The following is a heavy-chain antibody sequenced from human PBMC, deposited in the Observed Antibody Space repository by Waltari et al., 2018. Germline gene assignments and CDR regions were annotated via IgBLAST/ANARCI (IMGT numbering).Heavy chain of an antibody. CDR3: ARDRTVPDEYGMDV. CDR2: IYGGGST. CDR1: GGPISSSY. Sequence: QVQLQESGPGLVKPSETLSLTCTVSGGPISSSYWSWVRQPAGKGLEWIGRIYGGGSTDYNPSLKSRVTMSVDTSKKQLSLKLNSVTAADTAVYYCARDRTVPDEYGMDVWGQGTTVTVSS. J-gene: IGHJ6*02. V-gene: IGHV4-4*07. D-gene: IGHD4-4*01.